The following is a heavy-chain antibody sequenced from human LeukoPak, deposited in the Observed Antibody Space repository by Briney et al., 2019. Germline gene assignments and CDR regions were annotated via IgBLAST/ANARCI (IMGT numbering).Heavy chain of an antibody. V-gene: IGHV3-33*06. CDR3: AKDLSGRKGSFDH. D-gene: IGHD3-10*01. J-gene: IGHJ4*02. CDR2: IWYDGNNK. CDR1: GFTFSSYG. Sequence: GRSLRLSCAASGFTFSSYGMHWVRQAPGKGLEWVAVIWYDGNNKYYADSVKGRFTISRDNSKNTLNLQMNSLRVEDTAVYYCAKDLSGRKGSFDHWGQGTLVTVSS.